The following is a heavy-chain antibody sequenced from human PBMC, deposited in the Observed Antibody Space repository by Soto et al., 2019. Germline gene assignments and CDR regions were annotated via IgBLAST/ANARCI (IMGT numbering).Heavy chain of an antibody. CDR3: ARDQSSPVGDYYYYYGMDV. D-gene: IGHD3-3*01. Sequence: QVQLVQSGAEVKKPGASVKVSCKASGYTFTSYGISCVRQAPGQGLEWMGWISAYNGNTNYAQKLQGRVTMTTDTSTSTAYMELRSLRSDDTAVYYCARDQSSPVGDYYYYYGMDVWGQGTTVTVSS. J-gene: IGHJ6*02. CDR1: GYTFTSYG. V-gene: IGHV1-18*01. CDR2: ISAYNGNT.